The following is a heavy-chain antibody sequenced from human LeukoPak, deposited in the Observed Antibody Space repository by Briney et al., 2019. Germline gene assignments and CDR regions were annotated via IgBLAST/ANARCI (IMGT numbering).Heavy chain of an antibody. CDR1: GFSLSDYQ. D-gene: IGHD3-16*01. Sequence: GGSLRLSCAASGFSLSDYQMSWVRQAPGKGLEWISYITASGRSTNYADSVKGRFTISSDNAKNSVVLQMNSLRAEDTAVYYCTRERRGSYYAFESWGQGTLVSVSS. CDR2: ITASGRST. V-gene: IGHV3-11*05. J-gene: IGHJ4*02. CDR3: TRERRGSYYAFES.